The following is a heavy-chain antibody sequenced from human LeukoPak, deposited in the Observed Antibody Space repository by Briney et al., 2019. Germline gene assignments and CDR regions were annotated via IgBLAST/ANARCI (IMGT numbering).Heavy chain of an antibody. V-gene: IGHV3-33*01. Sequence: GGSLRLSCAASGFPFSSYGMHWVRQAPGKGLEWVARLVYDARSDYANSVKGRFSISRDDSKNTLFLDMSNLRVEDTALYYCARDLSAAFDFWGEGVLVTVSS. CDR2: LVYDARS. CDR3: ARDLSAAFDF. J-gene: IGHJ4*02. CDR1: GFPFSSYG. D-gene: IGHD6-19*01.